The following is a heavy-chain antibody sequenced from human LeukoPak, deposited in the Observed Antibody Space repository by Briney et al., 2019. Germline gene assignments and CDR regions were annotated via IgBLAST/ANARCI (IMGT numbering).Heavy chain of an antibody. J-gene: IGHJ4*02. CDR2: ISYDGSNK. D-gene: IGHD3-22*01. CDR3: ASATPTYDSSGYYSDY. V-gene: IGHV3-30-3*01. Sequence: GRSLRPSCAASGFTFSSYAMHWVRQAPGKGLEWVAVISYDGSNKYYADSVKGRFTISRDNSKNTLYLQMNSLRAEDTAVYYCASATPTYDSSGYYSDYWGQGTLVTVSS. CDR1: GFTFSSYA.